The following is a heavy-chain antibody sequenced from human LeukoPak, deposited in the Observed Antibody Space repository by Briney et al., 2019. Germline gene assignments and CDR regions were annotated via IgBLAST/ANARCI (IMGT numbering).Heavy chain of an antibody. V-gene: IGHV3-21*01. D-gene: IGHD5-18*01. CDR3: ARGIQLWPDWIDY. CDR1: GLTFSSYS. Sequence: GGSLRLSCAASGLTFSSYSMNWVRQAPGKGLEWVSSISSSSSYIYYADSVKGRFTISRDNAKNSLYLQMNSLRAEDTAVYYCARGIQLWPDWIDYWGQGTLVTVSS. J-gene: IGHJ4*02. CDR2: ISSSSSYI.